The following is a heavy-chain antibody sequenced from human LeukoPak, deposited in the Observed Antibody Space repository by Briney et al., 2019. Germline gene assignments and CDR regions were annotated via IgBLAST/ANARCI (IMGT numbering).Heavy chain of an antibody. CDR3: ARESLRRSYPF. D-gene: IGHD1-26*01. CDR1: GFTFSSYD. CDR2: IGTAGDT. Sequence: RPGGSLRLSCAASGFTFSSYDMHWVRQATGKGLEWVSAIGTAGDTYYPGSVKGRFTISRENAKNSLYLQMNSLRAGDTAVYYCARESLRRSYPFWGQGTLVTVSS. J-gene: IGHJ4*02. V-gene: IGHV3-13*01.